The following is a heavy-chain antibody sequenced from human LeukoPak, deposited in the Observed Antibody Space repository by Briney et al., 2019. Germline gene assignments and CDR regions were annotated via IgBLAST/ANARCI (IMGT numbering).Heavy chain of an antibody. Sequence: KPSETLSLNCTVSGGSISSYYWNWIRLPPGKRLEWIGSIYKIGSSNYNPSLKSRVTISVDTSKTQFSLKLTSVTAADTAVYYCARGGYFDSPFDYWGQGTLVTVSS. CDR3: ARGGYFDSPFDY. CDR1: GGSISSYY. V-gene: IGHV4-59*01. CDR2: IYKIGSS. D-gene: IGHD3-22*01. J-gene: IGHJ4*02.